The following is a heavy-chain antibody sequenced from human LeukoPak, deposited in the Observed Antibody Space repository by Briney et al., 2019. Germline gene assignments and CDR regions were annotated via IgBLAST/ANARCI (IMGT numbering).Heavy chain of an antibody. CDR1: GFTFTTYS. J-gene: IGHJ4*02. D-gene: IGHD7-27*01. CDR2: INSDGSST. CDR3: ARALRSAWGLVDC. Sequence: PGGSLRLSCAASGFTFTTYSMHWVRQVPGKGLVWVSRINSDGSSTYYADSVKGRFTISRDNAKSTLYLQMDSLRAEDTAVYYCARALRSAWGLVDCWGQGTLVTVSS. V-gene: IGHV3-74*01.